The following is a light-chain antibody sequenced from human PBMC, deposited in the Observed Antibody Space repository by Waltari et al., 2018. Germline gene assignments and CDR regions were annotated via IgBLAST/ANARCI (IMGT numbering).Light chain of an antibody. V-gene: IGKV3-11*01. CDR1: QSVTNY. CDR3: QQRRNWPLT. J-gene: IGKJ4*01. Sequence: DIVLTQSPAILPLSPGERASLSCRASQSVTNYLAWYQPKPGQAPRLLIYDTSNRATGIPARFSGIGFGTDFTLTISSLEPEDFAVYYCQQRRNWPLTFGGGTKVEIK. CDR2: DTS.